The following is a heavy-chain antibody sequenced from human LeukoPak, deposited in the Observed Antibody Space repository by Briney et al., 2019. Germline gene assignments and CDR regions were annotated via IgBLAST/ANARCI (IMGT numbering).Heavy chain of an antibody. V-gene: IGHV1-69*05. Sequence: SVKVSCKASGGTFSSYAISWVRQAPGQGREWMGRIIPIFGTANYAQKFQGRVTITTDESTSTAYMELSSLRSEDTAVYYCAREYYYDSSGYYYVIDYWGQGTLVTVSS. J-gene: IGHJ4*02. CDR2: IIPIFGTA. CDR3: AREYYYDSSGYYYVIDY. CDR1: GGTFSSYA. D-gene: IGHD3-22*01.